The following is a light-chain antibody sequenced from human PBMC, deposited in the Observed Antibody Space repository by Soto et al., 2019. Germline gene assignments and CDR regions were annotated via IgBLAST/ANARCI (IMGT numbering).Light chain of an antibody. CDR1: QSVSSSY. J-gene: IGKJ2*01. Sequence: EIVLTQSPGTLSLSPGERATLSCRASQSVSSSYLAWYQQKPGQAPRLLIYGASSRATGIPDRFSGSGSGTGFTLTIIRLVPEDFAFYYCQQYGGSPPMYTFGQGTKLEIK. V-gene: IGKV3-20*01. CDR3: QQYGGSPPMYT. CDR2: GAS.